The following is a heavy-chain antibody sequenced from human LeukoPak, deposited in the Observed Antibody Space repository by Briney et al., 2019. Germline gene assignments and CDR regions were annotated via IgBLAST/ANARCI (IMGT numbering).Heavy chain of an antibody. CDR2: IYTSGTT. CDR1: GGSISSYY. V-gene: IGHV4-4*07. D-gene: IGHD3-22*01. CDR3: ARASVVVITPDAFDI. J-gene: IGHJ3*02. Sequence: SETLSLTCTVSGGSISSYYWSWIRQPAGKGLEWIGRIYTSGTTNYNPSLKGRVTMSVDTSKNQFSLKLSSVTAADTAVYYCARASVVVITPDAFDIWGQGTMVTVSS.